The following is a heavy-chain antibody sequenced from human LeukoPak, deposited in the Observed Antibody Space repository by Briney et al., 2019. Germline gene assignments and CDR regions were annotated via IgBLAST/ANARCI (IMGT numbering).Heavy chain of an antibody. J-gene: IGHJ6*02. V-gene: IGHV1-69*01. CDR2: IIPIFGTA. D-gene: IGHD2-2*01. CDR1: GGTFSSYA. CDR3: ARDPLARYCSSTSCFTDEIYYYYYGMDV. Sequence: SVKVSCKASGGTFSSYAISWVRQAPGQGLEWMGGIIPIFGTANYAQKFQGRVTITADESTSTAYMELSSLRSEDTAVYYCARDPLARYCSSTSCFTDEIYYYYYGMDVWGQGTTVTVSS.